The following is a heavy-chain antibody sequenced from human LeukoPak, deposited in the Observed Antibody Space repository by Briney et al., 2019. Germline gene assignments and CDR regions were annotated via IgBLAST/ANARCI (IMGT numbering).Heavy chain of an antibody. V-gene: IGHV4-34*01. D-gene: IGHD4-17*01. CDR3: ARGGRGTTVTTWLY. J-gene: IGHJ4*02. CDR1: GGSFSGYY. CDR2: INHSGSI. Sequence: SETLSLTCAVYGGSFSGYYWSWIRQPPGKGLEWIGEINHSGSINYNPSLKSRVTISVDTSKNQFSLKLSSVTAADTAVYYCARGGRGTTVTTWLYWGQGTLVTVSS.